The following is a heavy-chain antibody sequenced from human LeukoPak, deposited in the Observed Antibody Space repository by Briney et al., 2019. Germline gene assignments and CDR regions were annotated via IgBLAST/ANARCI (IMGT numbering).Heavy chain of an antibody. J-gene: IGHJ5*02. Sequence: ASVKVSCKAAGYTFTGYYMHWVRQAHAQGLEWVGWINLNSSGTNYAQTFQGRVTMTRDTTLSTAYMELRRLTSDDAAGYYLARSKGNCSSTSCYPWFDPWGQGTLVTVSS. CDR2: INLNSSGT. CDR3: ARSKGNCSSTSCYPWFDP. CDR1: GYTFTGYY. V-gene: IGHV1-2*02. D-gene: IGHD2-2*01.